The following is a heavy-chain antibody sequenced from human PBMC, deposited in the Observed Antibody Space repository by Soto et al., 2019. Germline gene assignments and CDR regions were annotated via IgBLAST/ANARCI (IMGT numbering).Heavy chain of an antibody. Sequence: EVQLVESGGGSIQPGGSLRLSCAASGFTVSSKYMTWVRQAPGKGLEWVSVIYGGGTTYYADSVKGRFTISRDNSKNTLYLQMNSLGAEDTAVYYCVQTTGWPGFDFWGQGTLVTVSS. V-gene: IGHV3-53*01. CDR2: IYGGGTT. D-gene: IGHD6-19*01. CDR1: GFTVSSKY. J-gene: IGHJ4*02. CDR3: VQTTGWPGFDF.